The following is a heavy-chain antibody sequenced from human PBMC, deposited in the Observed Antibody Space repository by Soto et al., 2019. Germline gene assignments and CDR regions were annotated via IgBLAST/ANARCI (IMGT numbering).Heavy chain of an antibody. D-gene: IGHD2-21*01. CDR1: GGSISSGGYS. CDR2: IYHSGST. V-gene: IGHV4-30-2*01. J-gene: IGHJ4*02. CDR3: ARGNVVPLDY. Sequence: QLQLQESGSGLVKPSQTLSLTCAVSGGSISSGGYSWSWIRQPPGKGLEWIGYIYHSGSTSYNPPLKGRVPISVDRSKNQFSLKLSSVTAASTAVYYCARGNVVPLDYWGQGTLVTVSS.